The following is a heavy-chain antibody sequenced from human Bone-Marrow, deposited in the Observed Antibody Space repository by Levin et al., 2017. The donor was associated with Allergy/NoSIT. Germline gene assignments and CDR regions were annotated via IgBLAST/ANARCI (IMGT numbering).Heavy chain of an antibody. J-gene: IGHJ5*02. Sequence: PSETLSLTCAVYGESLTGYYWSWIRQPPGKDLEWIGEINHRGSTNYNPSLKSRVSISVDTSKNQFSLKLISVTAADTAVYYCARIDIVTTSGWFDPWGQGTLVTVSS. CDR3: ARIDIVTTSGWFDP. D-gene: IGHD5-12*01. V-gene: IGHV4-34*01. CDR2: INHRGST. CDR1: GESLTGYY.